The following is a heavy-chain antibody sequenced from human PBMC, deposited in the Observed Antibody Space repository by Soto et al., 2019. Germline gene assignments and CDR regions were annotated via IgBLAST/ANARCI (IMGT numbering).Heavy chain of an antibody. J-gene: IGHJ6*02. Sequence: PSETLSLTCTVSGGSISSRSYYWGWIRQPPGKGLEWIGNVYYGGSTYYNPSLKSRVTISVETSKSQFSLKLSSVTAADTAVYYCAGGDYYHSSGYYFYYYTMDVWGQGTTVTVSS. CDR1: GGSISSRSYY. V-gene: IGHV4-39*01. D-gene: IGHD3-22*01. CDR2: VYYGGST. CDR3: AGGDYYHSSGYYFYYYTMDV.